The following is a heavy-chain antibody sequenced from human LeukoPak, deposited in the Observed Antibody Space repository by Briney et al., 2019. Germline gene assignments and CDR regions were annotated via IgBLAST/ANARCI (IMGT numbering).Heavy chain of an antibody. Sequence: PGGSLRLSCAASGFTVSSNYMSWVRQAPGKGLEGVSVIYSGGSTYYADSVKSRFTISKHNSKNTLYLQINSLRAEDTAVYYCATQERVVDSTYGMDVWGQGTTVTVSS. CDR1: GFTVSSNY. V-gene: IGHV3-53*04. D-gene: IGHD3-22*01. CDR2: IYSGGST. J-gene: IGHJ6*02. CDR3: ATQERVVDSTYGMDV.